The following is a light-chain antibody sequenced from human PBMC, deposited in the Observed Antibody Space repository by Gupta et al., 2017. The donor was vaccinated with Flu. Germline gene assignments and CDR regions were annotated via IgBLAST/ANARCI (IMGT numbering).Light chain of an antibody. Sequence: DRVTITCRASQSISYWLAWYQQKPGKAPKLLIYEASKFERGVPSRFSGSGSGTQFTLTISCLQPDYFATYYCQQYKSYSGYTFGQGTKVDIK. CDR1: QSISYW. CDR2: EAS. CDR3: QQYKSYSGYT. V-gene: IGKV1-5*03. J-gene: IGKJ2*01.